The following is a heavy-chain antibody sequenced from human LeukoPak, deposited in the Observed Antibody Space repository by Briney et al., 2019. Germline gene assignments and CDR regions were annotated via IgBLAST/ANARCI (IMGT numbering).Heavy chain of an antibody. V-gene: IGHV3-7*01. CDR2: IKQDESEK. D-gene: IGHD3-16*01. Sequence: PGGSLRLSCAASGFTFSSYWMSWVRQAPGKGLEWVANIKQDESEKHYVDSVKGRFTISRDNAKNSLYLQMNSLRAEDTAVYYCATERAGERPRPLLSYYYMDVWGKGTTVTISS. J-gene: IGHJ6*03. CDR3: ATERAGERPRPLLSYYYMDV. CDR1: GFTFSSYW.